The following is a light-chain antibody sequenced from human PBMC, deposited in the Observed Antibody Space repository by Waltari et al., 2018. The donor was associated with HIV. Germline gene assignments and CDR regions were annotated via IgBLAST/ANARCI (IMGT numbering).Light chain of an antibody. J-gene: IGLJ3*02. V-gene: IGLV4-69*01. CDR3: QTWGTGIWV. CDR1: SGHSNYA. Sequence: QLVVTQLPSASASLGASVKLTCTLSSGHSNYAIAWHQQQPEKGPRYLMKINSDGSHDKGDGIPDRFSGSSSGAERYLSISSLQSEDEADYYCQTWGTGIWVFGGGTKLTVL. CDR2: INSDGSH.